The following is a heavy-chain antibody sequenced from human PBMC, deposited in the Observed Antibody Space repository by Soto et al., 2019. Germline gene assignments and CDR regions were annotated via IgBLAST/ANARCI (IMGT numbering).Heavy chain of an antibody. CDR2: IIPIFGTA. Sequence: QVQLVQSGAEVKKPGSSVKVSCKASGGTFSSYAISWVRQAPGQGLEWMGGIIPIFGTANYAQKFQGRVTITADESTSTAYMELSSLKSEDTAVYYCARDKMEHQRRWYYFDYWGQGTLVTVSS. J-gene: IGHJ4*02. CDR3: ARDKMEHQRRWYYFDY. D-gene: IGHD2-15*01. V-gene: IGHV1-69*01. CDR1: GGTFSSYA.